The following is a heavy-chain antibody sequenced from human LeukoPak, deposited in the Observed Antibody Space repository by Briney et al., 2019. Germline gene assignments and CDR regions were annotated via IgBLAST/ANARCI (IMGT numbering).Heavy chain of an antibody. D-gene: IGHD6-13*01. CDR3: ARGQHSSSWYLFDY. CDR2: IYSGGST. V-gene: IGHV3-53*01. CDR1: GFTVSSNY. J-gene: IGHJ4*02. Sequence: GGSLRLSCAASGFTVSSNYMSWVRQAPGKGLEWVSVIYSGGSTYYADSVKGRFTISRDNSKNTLYLQMNSLRAEDTAVYYCARGQHSSSWYLFDYWGQGTLVTVSS.